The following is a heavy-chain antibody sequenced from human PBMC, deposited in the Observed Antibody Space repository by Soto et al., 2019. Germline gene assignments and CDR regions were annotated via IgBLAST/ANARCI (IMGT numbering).Heavy chain of an antibody. Sequence: ASVKVSCKASGYTFTGYYMHWVRQAPGQGLEWMGWINPNSGGTNYAQKFQGWVTMTRDTSISTAYMELSRLRSDDTAVYYCARLGFWSGSDYYGMDVWGQGTTVTVSS. CDR3: ARLGFWSGSDYYGMDV. CDR2: INPNSGGT. CDR1: GYTFTGYY. D-gene: IGHD3-3*01. V-gene: IGHV1-2*04. J-gene: IGHJ6*02.